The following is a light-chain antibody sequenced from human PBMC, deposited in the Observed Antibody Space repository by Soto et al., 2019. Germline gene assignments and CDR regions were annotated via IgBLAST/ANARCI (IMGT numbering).Light chain of an antibody. CDR2: WAS. CDR1: QSVLYSSNNKNY. V-gene: IGKV4-1*01. CDR3: QQYHNWPA. J-gene: IGKJ1*01. Sequence: DIVMTQSPDSLAVSLGERATINCKSSQSVLYSSNNKNYLAWYQQKPGQPPKLLIYWASTRESGVPDRFRGSGSGTDFTLTITSLQAEDVAVYYCQQYHNWPAFGQGTKVDIK.